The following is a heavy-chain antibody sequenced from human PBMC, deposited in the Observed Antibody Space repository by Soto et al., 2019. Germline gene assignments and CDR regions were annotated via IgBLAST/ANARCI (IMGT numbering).Heavy chain of an antibody. CDR2: IDPSDSQT. D-gene: IGHD3-22*01. J-gene: IGHJ4*02. CDR3: ARQIYDSDTGPNFQYYFDS. Sequence: PGASLKISCKGSGYSLAGYWITWVRQKPGKGLEWMGRIDPSDSQTYYSPSFRGHVTISVTKSITTVFLQWSSLRASDTAMYYCARQIYDSDTGPNFQYYFDSWGQGTPVTVSS. CDR1: GYSLAGYW. V-gene: IGHV5-10-1*01.